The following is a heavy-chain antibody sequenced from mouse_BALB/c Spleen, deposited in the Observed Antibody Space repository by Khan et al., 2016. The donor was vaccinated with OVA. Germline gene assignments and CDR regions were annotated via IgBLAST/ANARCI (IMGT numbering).Heavy chain of an antibody. J-gene: IGHJ4*01. D-gene: IGHD1-3*01. Sequence: EVELVESGGGLVQPGGSLKLSCATSGFTFSDYYMYWVRQTPEKRLEWVAYISNGGGSTYYPDTVKGRFTISRDNAKNTLYLQMSRLKSDDTARYSCASQLNGAMDYWGQGTSVTVSS. CDR2: ISNGGGST. CDR1: GFTFSDYY. V-gene: IGHV5-12*02. CDR3: ASQLNGAMDY.